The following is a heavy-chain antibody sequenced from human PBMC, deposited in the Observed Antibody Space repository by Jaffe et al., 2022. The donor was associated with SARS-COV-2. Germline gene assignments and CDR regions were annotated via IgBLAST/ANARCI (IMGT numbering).Heavy chain of an antibody. V-gene: IGHV3-7*03. CDR1: GFTFSSYW. CDR3: ARDNHLYWDIAVAGQDAFDI. J-gene: IGHJ3*02. CDR2: IKQDGSEK. Sequence: EVQLVESGGGLVQPGGSLRLSCAASGFTFSSYWMSWVRQAPGKGLEWVANIKQDGSEKYYVDSVKGRFTISRDNAKNSLYLQMNSLRAEDTAVYYCARDNHLYWDIAVAGQDAFDIWGQGTMVTVSS. D-gene: IGHD6-19*01.